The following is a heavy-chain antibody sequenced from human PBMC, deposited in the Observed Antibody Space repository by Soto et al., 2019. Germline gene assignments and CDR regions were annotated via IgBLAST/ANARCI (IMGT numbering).Heavy chain of an antibody. D-gene: IGHD6-19*01. Sequence: EVQLVESGGGLVQPGRSLRLSCAASGFTFDDYAMHWVRQAPGKGLEWVSRISWDSGSIGYADSVKGRFTISRDNAKNSLYLQMNSLRPEVTALYYCAKDKGQWLAPYYYGMDVWGQGTTVTVSS. CDR2: ISWDSGSI. CDR3: AKDKGQWLAPYYYGMDV. CDR1: GFTFDDYA. V-gene: IGHV3-9*01. J-gene: IGHJ6*02.